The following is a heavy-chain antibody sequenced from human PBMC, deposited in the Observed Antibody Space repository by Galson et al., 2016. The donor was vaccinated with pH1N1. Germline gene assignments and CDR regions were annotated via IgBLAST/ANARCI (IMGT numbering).Heavy chain of an antibody. CDR2: IYYGESA. D-gene: IGHD4-17*01. CDR1: GGSISSSNFY. Sequence: QVHLQESGPGLVKPSQTLSLTCTVSGGSISSSNFYLGWIRQPPGKGLAWLGSIYYGESAHYNPSPTSRVTMSVDTSKTQFSLKLSSVTAADTAVYYCARPDYVDVDLDDWYFDLWGRGTLVTVSS. CDR3: ARPDYVDVDLDDWYFDL. V-gene: IGHV4-39*01. J-gene: IGHJ2*01.